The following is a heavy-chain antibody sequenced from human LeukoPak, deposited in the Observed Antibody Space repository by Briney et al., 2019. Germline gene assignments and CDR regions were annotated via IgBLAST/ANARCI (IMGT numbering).Heavy chain of an antibody. V-gene: IGHV3-23*01. CDR1: GFTFNNYA. J-gene: IGHJ4*02. D-gene: IGHD4-17*01. Sequence: PGGSLGLSCAASGFTFNNYAMNWVRQAPGKGLEWVSSISGGGETTYYADSAKGRFTISRDNSQNTLYLQMNSPRAEDTAVYYCARDYADYVGYFFFDYWGQGTLVTVSS. CDR3: ARDYADYVGYFFFDY. CDR2: ISGGGETT.